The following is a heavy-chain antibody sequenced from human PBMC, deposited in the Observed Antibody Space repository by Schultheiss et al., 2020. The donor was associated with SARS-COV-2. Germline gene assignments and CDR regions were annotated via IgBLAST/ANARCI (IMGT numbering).Heavy chain of an antibody. V-gene: IGHV3-30*04. CDR1: GFTFSSYA. D-gene: IGHD6-19*01. CDR2: ISYDGSNK. CDR3: AKGQRARWVAGTPFDY. Sequence: GSLRLSCAASGFTFSSYAMHWVRQAPGKGLEWVAVISYDGSNKYYADSVKGRFTISRDNSKNTLYLQMNSLRAEDTAVYYCAKGQRARWVAGTPFDYWGQGTLVTVSS. J-gene: IGHJ4*02.